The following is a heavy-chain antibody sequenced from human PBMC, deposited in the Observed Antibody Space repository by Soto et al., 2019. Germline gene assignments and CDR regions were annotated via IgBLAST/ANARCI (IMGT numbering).Heavy chain of an antibody. V-gene: IGHV1-69*02. Sequence: ASVKVSCKASGGTFSSYTISWVRQAPGQGLEWMGRIIPILGIANYAQKFQGRVTITADKSTSTAYMELSSLRSEDTAVYYCAFSRYCSGGSFPAGIYYYYYMDVWGKGTTVTVSS. CDR3: AFSRYCSGGSFPAGIYYYYYMDV. CDR2: IIPILGIA. J-gene: IGHJ6*03. CDR1: GGTFSSYT. D-gene: IGHD2-15*01.